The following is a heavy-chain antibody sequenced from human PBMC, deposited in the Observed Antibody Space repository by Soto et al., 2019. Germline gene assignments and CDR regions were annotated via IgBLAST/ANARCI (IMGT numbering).Heavy chain of an antibody. CDR3: ARDLRLYSYGPNDYYYYGMDV. V-gene: IGHV3-23*01. CDR2: ISGSGGST. Sequence: PGGSLRLSCAASGFTFSSYAMSWVRQAPGKGLEWVSAISGSGGSTYYADSVKGRFTISRDNSKNTLYLQMNSLRAEDTAVYYCARDLRLYSYGPNDYYYYGMDVWGQGTTVTVSS. J-gene: IGHJ6*02. CDR1: GFTFSSYA. D-gene: IGHD5-18*01.